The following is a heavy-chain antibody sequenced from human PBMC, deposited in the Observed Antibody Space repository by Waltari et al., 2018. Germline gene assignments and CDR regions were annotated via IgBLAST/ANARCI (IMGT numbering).Heavy chain of an antibody. CDR2: IKKDGSEK. V-gene: IGHV3-7*01. Sequence: EMQLVETGGGLVQPGGSLRLSCAVSGFTLRKYLMSWVRQDPGKGLERVANIKKDGSEKYYVDAVKGRFASSRDNANNSLYLQMNSLRAEDTAVDYCASHGGSGWFAWGQGTLVTVSA. CDR3: ASHGGSGWFA. CDR1: GFTLRKYL. J-gene: IGHJ4*02. D-gene: IGHD6-19*01.